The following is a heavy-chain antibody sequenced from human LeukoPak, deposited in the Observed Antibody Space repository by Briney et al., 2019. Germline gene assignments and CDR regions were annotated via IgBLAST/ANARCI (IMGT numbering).Heavy chain of an antibody. CDR3: ARDRCSSTSCYFYDY. CDR2: ISYDGSNK. V-gene: IGHV3-30-3*01. CDR1: GFTFSSYT. J-gene: IGHJ4*02. D-gene: IGHD2-2*01. Sequence: GESLRLSCAASGFTFSSYTMHWVRQAPGQGLEWVAVISYDGSNKYYADSVKGRSTISGDTSKNTLYLQMNSLRAEDTAVYYCARDRCSSTSCYFYDYWGQGTLVTVSS.